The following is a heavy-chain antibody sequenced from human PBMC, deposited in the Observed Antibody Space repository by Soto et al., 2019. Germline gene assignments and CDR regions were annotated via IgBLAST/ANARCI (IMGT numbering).Heavy chain of an antibody. CDR2: ISYDGSNK. Sequence: GGSLRLSCAASGFTFSSYGMHWVRQAPGKGLEWVAVISYDGSNKYYADSVKGRFTISRDNSKNTLYLQMNSLRAEDTDVYYCAKDRGQWELLRILDYWGQGTLVTVSS. D-gene: IGHD1-26*01. V-gene: IGHV3-30*18. CDR3: AKDRGQWELLRILDY. CDR1: GFTFSSYG. J-gene: IGHJ4*02.